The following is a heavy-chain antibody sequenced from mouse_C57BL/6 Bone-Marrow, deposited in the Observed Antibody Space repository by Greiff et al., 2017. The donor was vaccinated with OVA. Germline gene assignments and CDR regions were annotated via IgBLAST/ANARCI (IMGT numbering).Heavy chain of an antibody. CDR1: GYAFTNYL. CDR2: INPGSGGT. V-gene: IGHV1-54*01. J-gene: IGHJ2*01. CDR3: ARHGSSYRNY. Sequence: QVQLKQSGAELVRPGTSVKVSCKASGYAFTNYLIEWVKQRPGQGLEWIGVINPGSGGTNYNEKFKGKATLTADKSSSTAYMQLSSLTSEDSAVYFCARHGSSYRNYWGQGTTLTVSS. D-gene: IGHD1-1*01.